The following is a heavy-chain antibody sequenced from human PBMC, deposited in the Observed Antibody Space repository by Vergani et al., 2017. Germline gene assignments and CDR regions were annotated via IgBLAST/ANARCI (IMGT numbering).Heavy chain of an antibody. CDR2: IYYSGST. CDR3: AREGMSTPGIAAAGTYFDY. D-gene: IGHD6-13*01. CDR1: GGSISSGGYY. V-gene: IGHV4-31*03. Sequence: QVQLQESGPGLVKPSQTLSLTCTVSGGSISSGGYYWSWIRQHPGKGLEWIGYIYYSGSTYYNPSLKSRVTISVDTSKNQFSLKLSSVTAADTAVYYCAREGMSTPGIAAAGTYFDYWGQGTLVTVSS. J-gene: IGHJ4*02.